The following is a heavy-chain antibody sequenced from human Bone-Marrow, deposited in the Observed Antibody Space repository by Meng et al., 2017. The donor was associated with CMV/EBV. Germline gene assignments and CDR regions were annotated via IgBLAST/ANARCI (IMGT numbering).Heavy chain of an antibody. D-gene: IGHD4-17*01. Sequence: GESLKISFTASGFPFGDYAMSWVRQAPGKGLEWVGFIISRAYGGITEYAASVKGRFTISRDDSKSIAYLQMNSLKTEDTAVYYCTRDRTEYFDYWGQGTRVTVSS. CDR2: IISRAYGGIT. CDR3: TRDRTEYFDY. CDR1: GFPFGDYA. V-gene: IGHV3-49*04. J-gene: IGHJ4*02.